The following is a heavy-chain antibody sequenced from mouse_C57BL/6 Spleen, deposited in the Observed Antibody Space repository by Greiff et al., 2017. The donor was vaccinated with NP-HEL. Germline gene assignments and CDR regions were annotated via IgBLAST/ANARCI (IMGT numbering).Heavy chain of an antibody. V-gene: IGHV5-9*01. Sequence: EVQGVESGGGLVKPGGSLKLSCAASGFTFSSYTMSWVRQTPEKRLEWVATISGGGGNTYYPDSVKGRFTISRDNAKNTLYLQMSSLRSEDTALYYCARRRDYGSSYVDFDYWGQGTTLTVSS. J-gene: IGHJ2*01. CDR1: GFTFSSYT. CDR2: ISGGGGNT. CDR3: ARRRDYGSSYVDFDY. D-gene: IGHD1-1*01.